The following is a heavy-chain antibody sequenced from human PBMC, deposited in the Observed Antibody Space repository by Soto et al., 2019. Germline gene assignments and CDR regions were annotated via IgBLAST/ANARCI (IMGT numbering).Heavy chain of an antibody. V-gene: IGHV1-2*04. CDR1: GYTFTGYY. CDR2: INPNSGGT. D-gene: IGHD3-3*01. Sequence: ASVKVSCKASGYTFTGYYMHWVRQAPGQGLEWMGWINPNSGGTNYAQKFQGWVTMTRDTSISTAYMELSRLRSDDTAVYYCARAGQYYDFWSGYYSHYYYGMDVWGQGTTVTVSS. J-gene: IGHJ6*02. CDR3: ARAGQYYDFWSGYYSHYYYGMDV.